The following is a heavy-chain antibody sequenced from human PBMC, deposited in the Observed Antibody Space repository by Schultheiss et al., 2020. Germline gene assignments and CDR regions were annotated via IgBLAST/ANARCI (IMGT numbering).Heavy chain of an antibody. V-gene: IGHV3-30-3*01. CDR3: ARAFEYYYYGMDV. Sequence: GGSLRLSCAASGFTFSSYAMRWVRQAPGKGLEWVAVISYDGSNKYYADSVKGRFTISRDNSKNTLYLQMNSLRAEDTAVYYCARAFEYYYYGMDVWGQGTMVNVSS. J-gene: IGHJ6*02. CDR2: ISYDGSNK. CDR1: GFTFSSYA. D-gene: IGHD3-9*01.